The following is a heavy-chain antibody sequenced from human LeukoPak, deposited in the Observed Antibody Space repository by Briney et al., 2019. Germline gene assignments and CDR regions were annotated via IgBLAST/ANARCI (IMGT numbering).Heavy chain of an antibody. D-gene: IGHD2-15*01. J-gene: IGHJ6*03. CDR2: ISSSSSHI. CDR1: GFTFSSYS. CDR3: ASSQLSDYYYYMDV. V-gene: IGHV3-21*01. Sequence: GGSLRLSCAASGFTFSSYSMNWVRQAPGKGLGWVSSISSSSSHIYYADSVKGRFTISRDNAKNSLYLQMNSLRAEDTAVYYCASSQLSDYYYYMDVWGKGTTVTVSS.